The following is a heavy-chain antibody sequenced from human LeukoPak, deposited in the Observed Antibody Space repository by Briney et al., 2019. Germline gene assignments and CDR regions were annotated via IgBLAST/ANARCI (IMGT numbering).Heavy chain of an antibody. V-gene: IGHV4-4*07. CDR2: VYTSGST. CDR3: ARQYISSYYYMDV. Sequence: PSETLSLTCTVSGASISSYYWSWIRQPAGKGLEWIGRVYTSGSTYYNPSLKSRVTISVDTSKNQFSLKLSSVTAADTAFYYCARQYISSYYYMDVWGKGTTVTISS. D-gene: IGHD6-6*01. CDR1: GASISSYY. J-gene: IGHJ6*03.